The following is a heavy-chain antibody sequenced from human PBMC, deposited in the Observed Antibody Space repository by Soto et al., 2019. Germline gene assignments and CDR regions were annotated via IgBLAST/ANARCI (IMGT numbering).Heavy chain of an antibody. CDR3: SKGFDTSGYYYYSYALDV. J-gene: IGHJ6*02. CDR1: GFTFSTFA. D-gene: IGHD3-22*01. V-gene: IGHV3-23*05. CDR2: LCYSGRKT. Sequence: PGGSLRLSCAASGFTFSTFAMRWVRQAPGKGLEWVSGLCYSGRKTYYAASVKGRFIISRDNSKNTVDLQMNSLRAEDTAVYYFSKGFDTSGYYYYSYALDVWGPGTLVTVSS.